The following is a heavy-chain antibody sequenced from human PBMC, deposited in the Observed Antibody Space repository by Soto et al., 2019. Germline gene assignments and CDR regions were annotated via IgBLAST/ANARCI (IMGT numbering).Heavy chain of an antibody. CDR1: GYTFTSYG. CDR2: MNPNSGNT. Sequence: GASVKVSCKASGYTFTSYGISWVRQAPGQGLEWMGWMNPNSGNTGYAQKFQGRVTMTRNTSISTAYMELSSLRSEDTAVYYCARQGRPTAGMGWFDPWGPGTLVTVSS. J-gene: IGHJ5*02. D-gene: IGHD1-1*01. V-gene: IGHV1-8*02. CDR3: ARQGRPTAGMGWFDP.